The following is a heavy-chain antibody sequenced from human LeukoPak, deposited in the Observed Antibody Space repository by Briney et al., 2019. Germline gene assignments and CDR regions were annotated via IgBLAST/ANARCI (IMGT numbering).Heavy chain of an antibody. V-gene: IGHV4-39*01. CDR2: IYYSGST. J-gene: IGHJ5*02. D-gene: IGHD3-10*01. CDR3: ARHAFYYGSGSDWFDP. Sequence: SETLSLTCTVSGGSISSGSYYWGWIRQPPGKGLEWIGSIYYSGSTYYNPSLKSRVTISVDTSKNQFPLKLSSVTAADTAVYYCARHAFYYGSGSDWFDPWGQGTLVTVSS. CDR1: GGSISSGSYY.